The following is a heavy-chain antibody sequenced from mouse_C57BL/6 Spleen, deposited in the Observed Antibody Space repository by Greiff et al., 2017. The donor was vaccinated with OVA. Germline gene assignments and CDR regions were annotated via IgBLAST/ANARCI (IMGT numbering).Heavy chain of an antibody. CDR2: IYPGDGDT. D-gene: IGHD1-1*01. Sequence: VQLQQSGAELVKPGASVKISCKASGYAFSSYWMNWVKQRPGKGLEWIGQIYPGDGDTNYNGKFKGKATLTADKSSSTAYMQLSSLTSEDSAVYFCARRNYYGRVPFAYWGQGTLVTGSA. J-gene: IGHJ3*01. CDR1: GYAFSSYW. CDR3: ARRNYYGRVPFAY. V-gene: IGHV1-80*01.